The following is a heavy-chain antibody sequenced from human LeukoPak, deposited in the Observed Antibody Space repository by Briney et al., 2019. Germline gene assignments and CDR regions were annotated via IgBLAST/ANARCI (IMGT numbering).Heavy chain of an antibody. J-gene: IGHJ6*02. CDR2: MNPNSGNT. CDR1: GYTFTSYD. V-gene: IGHV1-8*01. D-gene: IGHD6-19*01. Sequence: GASVKVSCKASGYTFTSYDINWVRQATGQGLEWMGWMNPNSGNTGYAQKFQGRVTMTRNTSISTAYMELSSLRSEDTAVYYCAREGYSSGWIGGYYYYYGMDVWGQGTTVTVSS. CDR3: AREGYSSGWIGGYYYYYGMDV.